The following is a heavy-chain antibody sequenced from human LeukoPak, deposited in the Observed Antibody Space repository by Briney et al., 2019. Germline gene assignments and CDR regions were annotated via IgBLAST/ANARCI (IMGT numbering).Heavy chain of an antibody. CDR3: ARVGDWSNYFGMDA. Sequence: GGSLRLSCAVSGITLSNYGMSWVRQTPRKGLEWVAGISGSGGSTSYADSVKGRFTISRDNPKNTLYLEMNSLRADDTAVYYCARVGDWSNYFGMDAWGQGTTVSVSS. CDR1: GITLSNYG. V-gene: IGHV3-23*01. D-gene: IGHD3-16*01. J-gene: IGHJ6*01. CDR2: ISGSGGST.